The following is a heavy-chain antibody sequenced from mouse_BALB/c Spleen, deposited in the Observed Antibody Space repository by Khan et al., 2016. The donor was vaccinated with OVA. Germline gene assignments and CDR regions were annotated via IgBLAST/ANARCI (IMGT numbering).Heavy chain of an antibody. CDR1: GFSLTNYG. D-gene: IGHD2-10*01. J-gene: IGHJ4*01. CDR2: IWSDGST. V-gene: IGHV2-6-1*01. CDR3: ARQPYYHYYIMDY. Sequence: VQLVESGPGLVAPSQSLSITCTISGFSLTNYGIHWVRQPPGKGLEWLIVIWSDGSTTYNSDLKSRLSISKDNSKSQVFLKMNSLQTDDTAMYYCARQPYYHYYIMDYWGQGTSVTGSS.